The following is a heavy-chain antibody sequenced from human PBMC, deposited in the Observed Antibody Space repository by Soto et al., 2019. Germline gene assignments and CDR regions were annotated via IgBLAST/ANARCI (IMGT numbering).Heavy chain of an antibody. CDR2: IDPTDSYT. J-gene: IGHJ5*02. CDR3: ARGGPRVVHNWVDP. Sequence: EVKLVQSGAEVKKPGESLRISCKGSGYTFTSYWINWVRQMPGKGLEWMGRIDPTDSYTNYNPSFQGHVTISADKSLITANLPGDSLRASDTATYYCARGGPRVVHNWVDPWGQGTLVTVSS. CDR1: GYTFTSYW. D-gene: IGHD3-3*01. V-gene: IGHV5-10-1*01.